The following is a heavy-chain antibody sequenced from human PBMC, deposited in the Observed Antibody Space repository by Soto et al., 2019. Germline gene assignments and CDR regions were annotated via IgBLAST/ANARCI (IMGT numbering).Heavy chain of an antibody. CDR3: ASKYGSSTSSCYYYGMDV. V-gene: IGHV1-69*13. CDR2: IIPIFGTA. Sequence: SVKVSCKASGGTFSSYAISWVRQAPGQGLEWMGGIIPIFGTANYAQKFQGRVTITADESTSTAYMELSSLRSEDTAVYYCASKYGSSTSSCYYYGMDVWGQGTPVTVSS. J-gene: IGHJ6*02. D-gene: IGHD2-2*01. CDR1: GGTFSSYA.